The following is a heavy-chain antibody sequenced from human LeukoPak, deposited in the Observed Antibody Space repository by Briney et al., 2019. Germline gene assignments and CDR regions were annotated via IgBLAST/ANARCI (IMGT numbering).Heavy chain of an antibody. V-gene: IGHV4-30-4*08. J-gene: IGHJ4*02. Sequence: SETLSLTCTVSGGSISSCDYYWSWIRPPPGKGREWSGYIYYSGSTYYNPSLKSRVTRSVDTSKYQCSLKLSSVTAADTAVYYCARAIVGATFDYWGQGTLVTVSS. D-gene: IGHD1-26*01. CDR3: ARAIVGATFDY. CDR2: IYYSGST. CDR1: GGSISSCDYY.